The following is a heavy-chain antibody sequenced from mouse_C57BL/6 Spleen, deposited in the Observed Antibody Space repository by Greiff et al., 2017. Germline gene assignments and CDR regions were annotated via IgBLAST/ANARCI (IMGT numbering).Heavy chain of an antibody. V-gene: IGHV1-15*01. D-gene: IGHD2-10*01. CDR1: GYTFTDYE. J-gene: IGHJ2*01. Sequence: QVQLKESGAELVRPGASVTLSCKASGYTFTDYEMHWVKQTPVHGLEWIGAIDPETGGTAYNQKFKGKAILTADKSSSTAYMELRSLTSEDSAVYYCTGSLPGGFDYWGQGTTLTVSS. CDR2: IDPETGGT. CDR3: TGSLPGGFDY.